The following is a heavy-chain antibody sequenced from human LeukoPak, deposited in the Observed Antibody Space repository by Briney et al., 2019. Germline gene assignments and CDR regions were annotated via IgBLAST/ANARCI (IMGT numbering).Heavy chain of an antibody. CDR2: IYWNDDK. CDR3: AYRSVLVSGMGFDP. J-gene: IGHJ5*02. D-gene: IGHD6-19*01. CDR1: GFSLSTSGVG. Sequence: SGPTLVNPTQTLTLTCTFSGFSLSTSGVGVGWIRQPPGKALEWLALIYWNDDKRYSPSLKSRLTITKDTSKNQVVLTMTNMDPVDTATYYCAYRSVLVSGMGFDPWGQGTLVIVSS. V-gene: IGHV2-5*01.